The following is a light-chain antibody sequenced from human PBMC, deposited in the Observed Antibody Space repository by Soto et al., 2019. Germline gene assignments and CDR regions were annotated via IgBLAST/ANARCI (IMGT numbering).Light chain of an antibody. J-gene: IGKJ1*01. CDR3: PHYDGLPRA. V-gene: IGKV3-20*01. CDR1: QSLTGTY. Sequence: EVVLTQSPGTLSLSPGDRAALSCKASQSLTGTYLAWYQQKPGQPPRLLMYGASTRLTGIPDRFSGSGSGTDFTRTIIRLEPEDFAVYYFPHYDGLPRAFGQGTKVEI. CDR2: GAS.